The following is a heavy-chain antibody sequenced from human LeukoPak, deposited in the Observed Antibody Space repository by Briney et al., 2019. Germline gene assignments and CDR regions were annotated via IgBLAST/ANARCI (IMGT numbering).Heavy chain of an antibody. CDR3: ARGFEMTTISD. CDR1: GGSFSGYY. Sequence: SETLSLTCAVYGGSFSGYYWSWIRQPPGKGLEWIGEINHSGSTNYNPSLKSRVTISVDTSKNQFSLKLSSVTAADTAVYYCARGFEMTTISDWGQGTLVTVSS. CDR2: INHSGST. J-gene: IGHJ4*02. V-gene: IGHV4-34*01. D-gene: IGHD5-24*01.